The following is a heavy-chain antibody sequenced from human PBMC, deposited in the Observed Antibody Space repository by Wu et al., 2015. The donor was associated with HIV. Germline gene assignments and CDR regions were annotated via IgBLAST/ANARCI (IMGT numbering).Heavy chain of an antibody. CDR3: ARGVVRSREFDT. V-gene: IGHV1-69*12. J-gene: IGHJ4*02. CDR2: IIPLFDAP. Sequence: QVQLVQSEAEVKKPGSWVKVSCRASGGSFSTYAISWVRQAPGQGLEWMGGIIPLFDAPSYAQKFQGRVTITADESTSTAYMELSGLRSDDTAVYYCARGVVRSREFDTWGQGTLVTVSS. D-gene: IGHD1-1*01. CDR1: GGSFSTYA.